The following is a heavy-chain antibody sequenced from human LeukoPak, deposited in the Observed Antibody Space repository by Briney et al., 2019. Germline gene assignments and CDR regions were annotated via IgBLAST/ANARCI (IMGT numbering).Heavy chain of an antibody. Sequence: GGSLRLSCAASGFTFSSNVMSWVRQAPGKGLEWVSAISGSGGNTFYADSVKGRFTISRDNSKNTLYLQMNSLRAEDTAVYYCAKDFHTYYYDSSGYTSPFDYWGQGTLVTVSS. CDR1: GFTFSSNV. CDR3: AKDFHTYYYDSSGYTSPFDY. V-gene: IGHV3-23*01. D-gene: IGHD3-22*01. CDR2: ISGSGGNT. J-gene: IGHJ4*02.